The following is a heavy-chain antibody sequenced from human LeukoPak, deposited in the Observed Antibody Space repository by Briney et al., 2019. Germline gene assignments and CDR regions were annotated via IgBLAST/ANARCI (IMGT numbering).Heavy chain of an antibody. Sequence: SETLSLTCAVYGGSFSGYYWSWIRQPPGKGLEWIGSIYYSGSTYYNPSLKSRVTISVDTSKNQFSLQLSSVTAADTAVYYCARAMSIAARLQTLFDYWGQGTLVTVSS. V-gene: IGHV4-34*01. CDR1: GGSFSGYY. CDR3: ARAMSIAARLQTLFDY. D-gene: IGHD6-6*01. CDR2: IYYSGST. J-gene: IGHJ4*02.